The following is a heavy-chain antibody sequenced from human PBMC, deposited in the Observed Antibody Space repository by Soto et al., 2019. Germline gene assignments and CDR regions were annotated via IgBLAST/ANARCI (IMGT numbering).Heavy chain of an antibody. D-gene: IGHD3-10*01. CDR1: GFTFSSYA. V-gene: IGHV3-23*01. Sequence: PGGSLRLSCAASGFTFSSYAMSWVRQAPVKGLEWVSTIGGSGASTNYADSVKGRFTISRDNSENTLYLQMSSLSAEDTAVYYCAKHPLVLRTIDYWGQGTLVTVSS. CDR3: AKHPLVLRTIDY. CDR2: IGGSGAST. J-gene: IGHJ4*02.